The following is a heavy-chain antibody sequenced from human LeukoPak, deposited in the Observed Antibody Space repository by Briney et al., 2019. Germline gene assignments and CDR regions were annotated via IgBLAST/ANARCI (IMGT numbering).Heavy chain of an antibody. CDR2: MNANSGNT. V-gene: IGHV1-8*01. D-gene: IGHD3-16*01. J-gene: IGHJ5*02. CDR3: ATHRMGRWRPFDP. Sequence: GASVTVSFTASGYTFTIYDIHWVRQAPGQGLEWMGWMNANSGNTGYAQKFQGRVTMTRNTSISTAYMELSSLRSEDTAVYYCATHRMGRWRPFDPWGQGTLVTVSS. CDR1: GYTFTIYD.